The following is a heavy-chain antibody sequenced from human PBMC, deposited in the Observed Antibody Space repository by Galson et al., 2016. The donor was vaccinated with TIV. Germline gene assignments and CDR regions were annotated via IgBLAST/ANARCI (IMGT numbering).Heavy chain of an antibody. Sequence: SVKVSCKASGYTFTNFGVSWVRQAPGQGLEWMGGIVPIYRSPKYARRFQGRVTITADESTSTVFVELTSLTSDDTATYYCARPSDSSWYFDLWGRGTQVIVSS. J-gene: IGHJ2*01. CDR3: ARPSDSSWYFDL. V-gene: IGHV1-69*13. CDR2: IVPIYRSP. D-gene: IGHD6-13*01. CDR1: GYTFTNFG.